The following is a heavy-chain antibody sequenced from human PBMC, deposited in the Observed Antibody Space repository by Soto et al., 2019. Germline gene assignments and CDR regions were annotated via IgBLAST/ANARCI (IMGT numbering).Heavy chain of an antibody. CDR2: VHYSGST. D-gene: IGHD2-15*01. Sequence: SETLSLTCTVSGGSISGYYWGWIRQPPGKTLEWIGNVHYSGSTNYNPSLKSRVTISIDTSKNQFSLKLTSVTATDTAVYYCARRCISGSCHRDWGQGTLVTVSS. CDR3: ARRCISGSCHRD. V-gene: IGHV4-59*08. CDR1: GGSISGYY. J-gene: IGHJ4*02.